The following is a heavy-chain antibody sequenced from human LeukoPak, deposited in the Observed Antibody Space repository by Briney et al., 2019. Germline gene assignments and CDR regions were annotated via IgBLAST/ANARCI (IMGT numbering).Heavy chain of an antibody. D-gene: IGHD5-24*01. CDR3: ARSQGGSNYDY. CDR1: GYIFTNYW. Sequence: GESLKISCKGSGYIFTNYWIGWVRQMPGKGLEWMGVIYPGDSDTRYSPSFQGQVTISADRSISIAYLHWSSLKASDTAMYYCARSQGGSNYDYWGQGTLVTVSS. V-gene: IGHV5-51*01. J-gene: IGHJ4*02. CDR2: IYPGDSDT.